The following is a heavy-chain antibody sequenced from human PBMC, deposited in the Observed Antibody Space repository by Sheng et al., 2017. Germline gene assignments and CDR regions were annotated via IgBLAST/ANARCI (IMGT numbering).Heavy chain of an antibody. CDR3: ARERLPNSLSFDL. D-gene: IGHD4-17*01. CDR1: GGSISSGGYS. Sequence: QVQLQESGPGLVKPSQTLSLTCAVSGGSISSGGYSWSWIRQPPGKGLEWIGYIYYSGSTYYNPSLKSRVTISVDTSKNQFSLKLSSVTAADTAVYYCARERLPNSLSFDLWGRGTLVTVSS. J-gene: IGHJ2*01. CDR2: IYYSGST. V-gene: IGHV4-30-4*07.